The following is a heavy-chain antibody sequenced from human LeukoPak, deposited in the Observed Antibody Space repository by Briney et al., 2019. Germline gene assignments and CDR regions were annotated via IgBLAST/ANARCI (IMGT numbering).Heavy chain of an antibody. D-gene: IGHD2/OR15-2a*01. Sequence: SETLSLTCTVSGASSSNYYWSWVRQPAGKGLEWIGRISNNGNTYYSPSLQSRVSLSIDTSKKQVSLTVNSVTAADTALYYCARLTSTFYYSMDVWGPGTAVTVSS. J-gene: IGHJ6*02. CDR1: GASSSNYY. V-gene: IGHV4-4*07. CDR3: ARLTSTFYYSMDV. CDR2: ISNNGNT.